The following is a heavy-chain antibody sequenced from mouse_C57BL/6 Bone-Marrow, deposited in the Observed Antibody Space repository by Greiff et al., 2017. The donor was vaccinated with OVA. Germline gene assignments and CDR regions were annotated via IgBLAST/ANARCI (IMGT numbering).Heavy chain of an antibody. CDR3: ARWRLRDFDV. D-gene: IGHD2-4*01. J-gene: IGHJ1*03. CDR1: GYTFTSYG. Sequence: VKLQQSGAELARPGASVKLSCKASGYTFTSYGISWVKQRTGQGLEWIGEIYPRSGNTYYNEKFKGKATLTADKSSSTAYMELRSLTSEDSAVYFCARWRLRDFDVWGTGTTVTVSS. CDR2: IYPRSGNT. V-gene: IGHV1-81*01.